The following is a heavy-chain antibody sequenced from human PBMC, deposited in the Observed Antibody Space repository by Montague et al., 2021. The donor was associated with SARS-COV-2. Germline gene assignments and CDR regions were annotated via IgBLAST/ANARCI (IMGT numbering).Heavy chain of an antibody. CDR1: GASMSGSC. D-gene: IGHD3-22*01. J-gene: IGHJ4*02. Sequence: SETLSLTCTVSGASMSGSCWGWVRQPPGKRPEWIGNIYSSGSTHYNPSLKSRVTISVDTSKSQFSLRLTSVTAADTAVYYCVREGRSSVYAMDYWGQGTLVTVSS. CDR2: IYSSGST. CDR3: VREGRSSVYAMDY. V-gene: IGHV4-59*01.